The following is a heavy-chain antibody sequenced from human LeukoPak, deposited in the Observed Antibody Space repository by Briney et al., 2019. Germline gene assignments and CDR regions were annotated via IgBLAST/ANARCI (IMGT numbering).Heavy chain of an antibody. D-gene: IGHD6-19*01. J-gene: IGHJ4*02. CDR2: ISSSSSYI. CDR3: ARVRAVAGTGFDY. CDR1: GFTFSSYS. V-gene: IGHV3-21*01. Sequence: GGSLRLSCAASGFTFSSYSMTWVRQAPGKGLEWVSSISSSSSYIYYADSVKGRFTISRDNAKNSLYLQMNSLRAEDTAVYYCARVRAVAGTGFDYWGQGTLVTVSS.